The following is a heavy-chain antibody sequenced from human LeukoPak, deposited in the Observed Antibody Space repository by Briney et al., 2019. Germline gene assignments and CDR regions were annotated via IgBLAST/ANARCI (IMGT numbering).Heavy chain of an antibody. V-gene: IGHV1-69*04. CDR1: GGTFSSYA. J-gene: IGHJ6*02. CDR2: IIPILATA. Sequence: SWVKVSCKPSGGTFSSYAIRWVRQAPGQGLECRGRIIPILATANYAQKFQGRFTITADKSTSTAYMELSSLRSEDTAVYYCARAGCSSTSCYYYYYYGMDVWGQGTTVTVSS. CDR3: ARAGCSSTSCYYYYYYGMDV. D-gene: IGHD2-2*01.